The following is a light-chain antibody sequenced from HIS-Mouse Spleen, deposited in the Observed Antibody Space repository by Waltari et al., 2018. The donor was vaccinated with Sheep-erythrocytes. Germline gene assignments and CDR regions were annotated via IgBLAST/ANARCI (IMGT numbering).Light chain of an antibody. CDR2: EGS. V-gene: IGLV2-23*01. CDR1: SSDAGGYQL. Sequence: QSALTQPASVSGSPGQSITTPCTGTSSDAGGYQLISGYQQHPRKAPKRMIYEGSKRPSGVSNRFSGSKSGNTASLTISGLQAEDEADYYCCSYAGSSTPWVFGGGTKLTVL. CDR3: CSYAGSSTPWV. J-gene: IGLJ3*02.